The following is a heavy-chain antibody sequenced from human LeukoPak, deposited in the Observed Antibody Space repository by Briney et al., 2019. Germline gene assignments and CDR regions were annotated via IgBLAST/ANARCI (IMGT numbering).Heavy chain of an antibody. Sequence: GGSLTLSCAASGFTFSSYAMSWVRQAPGKGLEWVSAISGSGGSTYYADSVKGRFTISRDNSKNTLYLQMNSLRAEDTAVYYCAQGRYFDWLSKDYFDYWGQGTLVTVSS. V-gene: IGHV3-23*01. CDR1: GFTFSSYA. J-gene: IGHJ4*02. CDR2: ISGSGGST. CDR3: AQGRYFDWLSKDYFDY. D-gene: IGHD3-9*01.